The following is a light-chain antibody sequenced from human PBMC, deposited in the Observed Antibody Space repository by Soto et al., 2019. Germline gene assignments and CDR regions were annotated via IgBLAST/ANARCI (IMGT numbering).Light chain of an antibody. J-gene: IGKJ1*01. CDR2: GAS. CDR3: QQRSNWPGT. Sequence: EIVMTQSPATLSVSPGERATLSCRASQSVSSKLAWYQQKPGQAPRLLIYGASNRATGIPDRFSGSGSGTDFTLTISSLEAKDFAVYYCQQRSNWPGTFGQGTKVDI. CDR1: QSVSSK. V-gene: IGKV3-11*01.